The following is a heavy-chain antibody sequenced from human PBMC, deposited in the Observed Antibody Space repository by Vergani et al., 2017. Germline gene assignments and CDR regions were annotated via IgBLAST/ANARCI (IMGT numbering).Heavy chain of an antibody. Sequence: QVRLVESGGGVVQPGRSLRLFCAASGCSFMSYGMHWVRQPPGKGLEWVTTIYYVGNKKNYTEAVWGRFTITRDSSKTLYLQMDSLRVEDTAMYICARDLSYCTAWPFFDSRGQGTLVTVSS. V-gene: IGHV3-30*03. CDR2: IYYVGNKK. D-gene: IGHD2-8*02. CDR3: ARDLSYCTAWPFFDS. CDR1: GCSFMSYG. J-gene: IGHJ4*02.